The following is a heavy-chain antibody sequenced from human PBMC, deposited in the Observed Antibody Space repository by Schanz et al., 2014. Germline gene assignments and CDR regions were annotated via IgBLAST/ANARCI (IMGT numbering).Heavy chain of an antibody. D-gene: IGHD2-2*01. CDR2: ISDSGDST. CDR1: GFTFSIYG. CDR3: ARVAPAAAWRDA. Sequence: EVQLLESGGGLVQPGGSLRLSCAASGFTFSIYGMSWVRQAPGKGLEWVSDISDSGDSTHYADSVKGRFTISRDNAKISLFLQMDSLSADDPAVYFCARVAPAAAWRDAWSLGTLVAVAP. V-gene: IGHV3-48*04. J-gene: IGHJ5*01.